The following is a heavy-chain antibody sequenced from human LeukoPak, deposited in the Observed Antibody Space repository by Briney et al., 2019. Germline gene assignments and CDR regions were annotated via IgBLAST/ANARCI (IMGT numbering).Heavy chain of an antibody. CDR2: IGHTGEIT. J-gene: IGHJ1*01. Sequence: GGSLRLSCAASGFTFGSYSINWVRQAPGKGLDWVSYIGHTGEITYYADSVKGRFTISRDNSKNTLYLQMNSLRAEDTAVYYCAKGRFTVTRTSYDFQHWGQGTLVTVSS. V-gene: IGHV3-48*01. CDR3: AKGRFTVTRTSYDFQH. CDR1: GFTFGSYS. D-gene: IGHD4-17*01.